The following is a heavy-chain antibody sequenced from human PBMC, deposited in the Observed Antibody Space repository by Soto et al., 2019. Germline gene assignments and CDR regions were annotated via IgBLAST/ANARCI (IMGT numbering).Heavy chain of an antibody. J-gene: IGHJ4*02. CDR1: GYTFTSFY. CDR2: SNPSGDIT. CDR3: VRDRDYYHGSGFWLFDY. D-gene: IGHD3-22*01. V-gene: IGHV1-46*01. Sequence: ASVKVSCKASGYTFTSFYVHWVRQAPGQGLEWMGISNPSGDITNYARKFQGRITMTRDTSTSTVYMELSSLRSEDTAVYYCVRDRDYYHGSGFWLFDYWGQGTLVTVSS.